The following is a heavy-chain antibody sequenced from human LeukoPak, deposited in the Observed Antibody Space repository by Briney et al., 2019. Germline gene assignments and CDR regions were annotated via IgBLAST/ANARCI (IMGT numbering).Heavy chain of an antibody. CDR1: GGTFNSYA. J-gene: IGHJ6*03. CDR2: IMPLFGTA. D-gene: IGHD5-24*01. CDR3: ASGSLGDGYGVGDYYQYMDV. Sequence: SVKVSCKASGGTFNSYAISWVRQAPGQGLEWMGGIMPLFGTANYAQEFQGRVTFTTDESASTAYMEVSSLRSEDTAVYYCASGSLGDGYGVGDYYQYMDVWGKWTTVTVSS. V-gene: IGHV1-69*05.